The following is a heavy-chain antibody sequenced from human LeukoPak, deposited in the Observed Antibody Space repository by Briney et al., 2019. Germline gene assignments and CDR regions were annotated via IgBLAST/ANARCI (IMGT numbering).Heavy chain of an antibody. CDR1: GFTFSSYS. D-gene: IGHD2-2*01. Sequence: GGSLRLSCAASGFTFSSYSMNWVRQAPGKGLEWVSSISSSSSYIYYAGSVKGRFTISRGNAKNSLYLQMNSLRAEDTAVYYCARDGVVVPAAIGYYYYYMDVWGKGTTVTVSS. J-gene: IGHJ6*03. V-gene: IGHV3-21*01. CDR2: ISSSSSYI. CDR3: ARDGVVVPAAIGYYYYYMDV.